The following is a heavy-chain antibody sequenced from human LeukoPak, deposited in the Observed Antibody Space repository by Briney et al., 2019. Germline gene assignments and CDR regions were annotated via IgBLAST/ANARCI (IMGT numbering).Heavy chain of an antibody. D-gene: IGHD5-12*01. CDR1: GGSFSGYY. J-gene: IGHJ3*02. CDR3: ARAGSSKWLQKRRLDAFDI. Sequence: SETLSLTCTVSGGSFSGYYWSWIRQPPGKGLEWIGEINHSGSTNYNPSLKSRVTISVDTSKNQFSLKLSSVTAADTAVYYCARAGSSKWLQKRRLDAFDIWGQGTMVTVSS. V-gene: IGHV4-34*01. CDR2: INHSGST.